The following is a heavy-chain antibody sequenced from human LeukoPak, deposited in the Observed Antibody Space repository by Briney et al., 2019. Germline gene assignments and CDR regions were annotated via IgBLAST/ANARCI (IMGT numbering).Heavy chain of an antibody. CDR2: IAGGGSGI. Sequence: GASLRLSCAASGFTFSNYAMSWVRQAPGKGLEWVSAIAGGGSGIYYADSMKSRFTISRDNSKNTLYLQINSLRAEDTAVYYCAKWGDYDVLTGYYVSDYWGQGTLVTVSS. CDR1: GFTFSNYA. V-gene: IGHV3-23*01. J-gene: IGHJ4*02. D-gene: IGHD3-9*01. CDR3: AKWGDYDVLTGYYVSDY.